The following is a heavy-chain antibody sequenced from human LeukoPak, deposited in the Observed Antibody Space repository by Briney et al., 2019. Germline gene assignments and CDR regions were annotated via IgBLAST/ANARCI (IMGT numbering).Heavy chain of an antibody. V-gene: IGHV4-39*01. CDR3: VRHQEGMVRGVLYYMDV. D-gene: IGHD3-10*01. CDR1: GDTISTSDHY. Sequence: SETLSLTCSVSGDTISTSDHYWGWIRQPPGKGLEWIGSIYYTGNTYYNPSLKSRVTISVDTSMNQSSPKLSSVTAADTAVYYCVRHQEGMVRGVLYYMDVWGTGTTVTISS. CDR2: IYYTGNT. J-gene: IGHJ6*03.